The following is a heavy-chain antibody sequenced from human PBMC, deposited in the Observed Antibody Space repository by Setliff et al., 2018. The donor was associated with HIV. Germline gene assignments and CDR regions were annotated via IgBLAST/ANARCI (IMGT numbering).Heavy chain of an antibody. CDR2: INHSGST. J-gene: IGHJ4*02. Sequence: SETLSLTCAVYGGSFSGYYWSWIRQSPGKGLEWIGEINHSGSTNYNPSLKSRVTILGDTSKNQFSLKLSSVTAADTAVYYCARQGDGYNLYHVYYFDYWGQGTLVTVAS. D-gene: IGHD5-12*01. CDR1: GGSFSGYY. V-gene: IGHV4-34*01. CDR3: ARQGDGYNLYHVYYFDY.